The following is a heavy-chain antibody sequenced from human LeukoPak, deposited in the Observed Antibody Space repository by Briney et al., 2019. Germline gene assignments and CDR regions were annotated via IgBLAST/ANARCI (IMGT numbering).Heavy chain of an antibody. V-gene: IGHV1-2*02. CDR2: INPNSGGT. CDR1: GYTFTGYY. J-gene: IGHJ4*02. Sequence: ASVKVYCKASGYTFTGYYMHWVRQAPGQGVEWMGWINPNSGGTNYAQKFQGRVTMTRDTSISTAYMELSRLRSDDTAVYYCARAVSYLELRYWGQGTLVTVSS. D-gene: IGHD1-26*01. CDR3: ARAVSYLELRY.